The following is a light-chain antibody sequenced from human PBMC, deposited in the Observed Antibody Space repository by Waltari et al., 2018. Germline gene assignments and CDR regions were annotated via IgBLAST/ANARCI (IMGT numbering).Light chain of an antibody. CDR2: DTS. Sequence: SCRASQCVTNYLAWYQQKPGQAPRLLIYDTSNRATGIPARFSGSGFGTDFTLTISSLEPEDFAVYYCQQRRDWPLTFGGGTKVEIK. CDR3: QQRRDWPLT. V-gene: IGKV3-11*01. CDR1: QCVTNY. J-gene: IGKJ4*01.